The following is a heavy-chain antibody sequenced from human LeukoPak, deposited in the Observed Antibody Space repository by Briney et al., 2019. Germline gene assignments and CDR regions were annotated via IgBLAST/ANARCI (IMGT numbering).Heavy chain of an antibody. J-gene: IGHJ4*02. CDR1: EFTFSYYN. CDR3: ARVDSSGYYYYFDY. V-gene: IGHV3-21*01. CDR2: ISSSSSYI. Sequence: GGSLRLSCAASEFTFSYYNLNWVRQAPGKGLEWVSSISSSSSYIYYADSVKGRFTISRDNAKNSLYLQMNSLRAEDTAVYYCARVDSSGYYYYFDYWGQGTLVTVSS. D-gene: IGHD3-22*01.